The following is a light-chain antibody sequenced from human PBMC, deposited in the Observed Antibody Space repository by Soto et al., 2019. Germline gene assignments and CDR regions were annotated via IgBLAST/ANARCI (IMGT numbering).Light chain of an antibody. V-gene: IGKV3-20*01. J-gene: IGKJ5*01. CDR3: QQYGDSPPFT. Sequence: EVVLTQSPDTLSLSPGERATLSCRASQSVINNYLAWYQQKPGQAPRLLIYDASTRATGIPDRFSGSESGADFTLTISRLEPEGFAVYYCQQYGDSPPFTFGQGTRL. CDR1: QSVINNY. CDR2: DAS.